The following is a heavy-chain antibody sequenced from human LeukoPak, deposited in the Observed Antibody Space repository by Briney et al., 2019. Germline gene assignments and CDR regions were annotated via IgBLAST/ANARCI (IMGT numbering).Heavy chain of an antibody. Sequence: GGSLRLSCAASGFTFDDYTMHWVRQAPGKGLEWVSLISWDGRSTNYADSVKGRFTISRDNSKNALYLQMNSLRTEDTALYYCAKDVGEYSSSSGFDPWGQGTLVTVSS. CDR3: AKDVGEYSSSSGFDP. CDR1: GFTFDDYT. D-gene: IGHD6-6*01. V-gene: IGHV3-43*01. J-gene: IGHJ5*02. CDR2: ISWDGRST.